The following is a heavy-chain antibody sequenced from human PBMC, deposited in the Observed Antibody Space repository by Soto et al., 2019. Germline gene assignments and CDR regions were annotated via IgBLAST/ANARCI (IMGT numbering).Heavy chain of an antibody. Sequence: QVQLVQSGAEVKKPGASVKVSCKPSGYVFIDYFIQWVRQAPGQGLEWVAWINPNGGGTNYAQKFQGRVAVTTGTSVSTAEMEMSGLTSADTAVYYCARDTWGDGGATLDYCGQGTLVSV. V-gene: IGHV1-2*02. CDR3: ARDTWGDGGATLDY. D-gene: IGHD3-16*01. CDR2: INPNGGGT. J-gene: IGHJ4*02. CDR1: GYVFIDYF.